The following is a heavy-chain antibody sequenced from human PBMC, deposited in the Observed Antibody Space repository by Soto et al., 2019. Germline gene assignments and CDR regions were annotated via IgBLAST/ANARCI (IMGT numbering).Heavy chain of an antibody. CDR1: GGSISSYY. J-gene: IGHJ3*02. Sequence: PSETLSLTCTVPGGSISSYYWSWIRQPPGKGLEWIGYIYYSGSTNYNPSLKSRVTISVDTSKNQFSLKLSSVTAADTAVYYCARRDGYYAFDIWGQGTMVTVSS. CDR3: ARRDGYYAFDI. V-gene: IGHV4-59*08. D-gene: IGHD4-17*01. CDR2: IYYSGST.